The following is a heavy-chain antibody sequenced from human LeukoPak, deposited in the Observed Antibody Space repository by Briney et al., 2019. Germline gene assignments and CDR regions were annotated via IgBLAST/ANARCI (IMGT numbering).Heavy chain of an antibody. Sequence: GGSLRLSCAASGFSSSDSGMSWVRQAPGKGLEWVAVISYDGSQKYYSDSVKGRFTIFRDNSKSTLYLQMNSLRPEDTSAYYCARDGGDYWGQGTLVTVSS. CDR2: ISYDGSQK. CDR3: ARDGGDY. J-gene: IGHJ4*02. V-gene: IGHV3-30*03. CDR1: GFSSSDSG. D-gene: IGHD3-16*01.